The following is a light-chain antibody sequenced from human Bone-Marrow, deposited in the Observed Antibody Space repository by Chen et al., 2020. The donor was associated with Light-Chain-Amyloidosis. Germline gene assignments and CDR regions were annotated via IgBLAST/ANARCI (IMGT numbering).Light chain of an antibody. CDR2: RDT. CDR1: DLPTKY. V-gene: IGLV3-25*03. J-gene: IGLJ2*01. Sequence: HELTQPPSVSVAPGQTARITRPGDDLPTKYAYWYQQKPGQAPVLVIHRDTERPSGISERFSGSSSGTTATLTISGVQAEDEADYHCQSADSSGTYEVIFGGGTKLTVL. CDR3: QSADSSGTYEVI.